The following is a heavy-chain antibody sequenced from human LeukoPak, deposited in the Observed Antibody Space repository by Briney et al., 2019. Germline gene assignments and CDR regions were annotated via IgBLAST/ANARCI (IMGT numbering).Heavy chain of an antibody. V-gene: IGHV1-69*04. CDR1: GGTFSSYA. Sequence: RASVKVSCKASGGTFSSYAISWVRQAPGQGLEWMGRIIPILGIANYAQKFQGRVTITADKSTSTAYMELSSLRSEDTAVYYCARDHSSGYHDAFDIWGQGTMVTVSS. J-gene: IGHJ3*02. CDR2: IIPILGIA. CDR3: ARDHSSGYHDAFDI. D-gene: IGHD3-22*01.